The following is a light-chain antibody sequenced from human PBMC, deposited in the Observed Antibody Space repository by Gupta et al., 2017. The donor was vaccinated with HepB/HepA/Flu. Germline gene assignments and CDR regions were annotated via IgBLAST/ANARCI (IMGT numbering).Light chain of an antibody. Sequence: EIVMTQSPATLSVSPGERATLSCRASQSVSSYLAWYQQRLGRAPRLLIYGASTRATGIPARFSGSGSGTEFTLTINSLQSEDFAVYYCQQYNNWPPITFGQGTRLEIK. J-gene: IGKJ5*01. CDR3: QQYNNWPPIT. CDR2: GAS. CDR1: QSVSSY. V-gene: IGKV3-15*01.